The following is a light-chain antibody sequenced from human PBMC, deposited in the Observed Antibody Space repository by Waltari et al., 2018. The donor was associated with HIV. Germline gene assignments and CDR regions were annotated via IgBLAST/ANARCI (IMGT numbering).Light chain of an antibody. Sequence: QSALTQPPSTSGTPGQTVTIPCSGSSSNIGDNYVSWYQQLPGTAPKLLIYRNSQRPSGVRDRFSCSKSGTSASLAINDLRSEDEAEYPFAAWDDSLSGWVFGGGTNLTVL. V-gene: IGLV1-47*01. CDR2: RNS. J-gene: IGLJ3*02. CDR3: AAWDDSLSGWV. CDR1: SSNIGDNY.